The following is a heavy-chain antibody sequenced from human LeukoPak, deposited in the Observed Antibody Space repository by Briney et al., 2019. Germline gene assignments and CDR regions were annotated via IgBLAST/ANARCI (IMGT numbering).Heavy chain of an antibody. CDR2: IYHSGST. J-gene: IGHJ6*02. CDR3: ARDPGWPGYYGMDV. D-gene: IGHD5-24*01. V-gene: IGHV4-4*02. CDR1: GGSISSSNW. Sequence: SGTLSLTCAVSGGSISSSNWWSWVRQPPGKGLEWIGEIYHSGSTNYNPSLKSRVTISVDKSKNQFPLKLSSVTAADTAVYYCARDPGWPGYYGMDVWGQGTTVTVSS.